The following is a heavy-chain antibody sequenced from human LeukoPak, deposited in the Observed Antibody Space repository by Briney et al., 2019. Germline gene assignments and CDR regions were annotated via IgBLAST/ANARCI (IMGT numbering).Heavy chain of an antibody. CDR2: INSDGSST. J-gene: IGHJ6*02. CDR3: ATGQGHGMDV. Sequence: PGGSLRLSCAASGFTFSSYWMHWVRQAPGEGLVWVSRINSDGSSTGYADSVKGRFTISRDNAKNTLYLQMNSLRAEDTAVYYCATGQGHGMDVWGQGTTATVSS. CDR1: GFTFSSYW. V-gene: IGHV3-74*01. D-gene: IGHD1-14*01.